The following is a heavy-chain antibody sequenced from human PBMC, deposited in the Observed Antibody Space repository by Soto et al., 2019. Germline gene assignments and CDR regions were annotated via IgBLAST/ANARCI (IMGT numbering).Heavy chain of an antibody. D-gene: IGHD3-10*01. J-gene: IGHJ4*02. V-gene: IGHV4-39*07. Sequence: SETLSLTCTVSGGSISSSSYYWGWIRQPPGKGLEWIGSIYYSGSTYYNPSLKSRVTISVDKSKNQFSLKLSSVTAADTAVYYCARWGGGSGSYWFDYWGQGTLVTVSS. CDR3: ARWGGGSGSYWFDY. CDR2: IYYSGST. CDR1: GGSISSSSYY.